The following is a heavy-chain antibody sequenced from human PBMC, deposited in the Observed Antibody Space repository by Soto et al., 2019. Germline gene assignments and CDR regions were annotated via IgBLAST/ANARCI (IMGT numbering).Heavy chain of an antibody. Sequence: PVGSLRLSCAASGVTCISYAMSWVRQAPGKGLEWVSAISGSGVSTYYADSVKGRFTISRDNSKNTLYLQMNSLRAEDTAVYYCAKSPGMYYYDSSGYYHYDYWGQGTLLTVSS. D-gene: IGHD3-22*01. CDR2: ISGSGVST. CDR1: GVTCISYA. CDR3: AKSPGMYYYDSSGYYHYDY. V-gene: IGHV3-23*01. J-gene: IGHJ4*02.